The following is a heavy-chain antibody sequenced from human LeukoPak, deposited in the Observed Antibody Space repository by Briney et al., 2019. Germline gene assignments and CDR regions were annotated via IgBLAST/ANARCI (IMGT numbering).Heavy chain of an antibody. D-gene: IGHD1-26*01. V-gene: IGHV3-9*01. CDR1: GFTFKDYG. Sequence: GGSLRLSCAATGFTFKDYGMHWVRQPPGKGLEWVSSINWNGGGTDYADSVKGRFTISRDNAKNSLYLQLSSLRPEDTALYYCAKHMRSTNTYSFFGLDVWGQGTTVTVS. CDR2: INWNGGGT. J-gene: IGHJ6*02. CDR3: AKHMRSTNTYSFFGLDV.